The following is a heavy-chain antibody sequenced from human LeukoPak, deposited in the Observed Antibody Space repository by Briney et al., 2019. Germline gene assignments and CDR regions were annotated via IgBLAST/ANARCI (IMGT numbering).Heavy chain of an antibody. Sequence: GGSLRLSCAASGFSFSTYAMSWVRQAPGKGLEWVSAISGRGVSTSYADSVRGRFTISRDNSKNTLYLQMNSLRAEDTAVYYCAKSGYGDSAIFDYWGQGTLVTASS. J-gene: IGHJ4*02. CDR1: GFSFSTYA. V-gene: IGHV3-23*01. CDR3: AKSGYGDSAIFDY. CDR2: ISGRGVST. D-gene: IGHD4-17*01.